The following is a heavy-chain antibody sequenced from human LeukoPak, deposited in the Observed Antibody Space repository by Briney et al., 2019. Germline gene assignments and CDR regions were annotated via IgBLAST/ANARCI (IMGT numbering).Heavy chain of an antibody. CDR2: INPNSGGT. CDR1: GYSFTVYY. D-gene: IGHD4-17*01. V-gene: IGHV1-2*02. CDR3: ASLYGDYVASDY. J-gene: IGHJ4*02. Sequence: ASVKVSCKASGYSFTVYYIHWARKAPGQGLEWMGWINPNSGGTNYAQKFLGRVTMTRDTSISTAYMELSRLRSDDTAVYYCASLYGDYVASDYWGQGTLVTVSS.